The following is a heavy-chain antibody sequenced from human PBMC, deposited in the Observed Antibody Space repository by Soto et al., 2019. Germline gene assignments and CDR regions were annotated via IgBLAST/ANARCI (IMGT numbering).Heavy chain of an antibody. V-gene: IGHV1-2*02. Sequence: ASVKVSCKASGYTFKDYFLHWVRQAPGQGLEWMGWINSNTGGTNYAQKFQGRVTMTRDTPISTAYMELSRLTSDDTAVYHCARESVVTGTHHFDYWGQGTLVTISS. J-gene: IGHJ4*02. CDR2: INSNTGGT. D-gene: IGHD1-7*01. CDR1: GYTFKDYF. CDR3: ARESVVTGTHHFDY.